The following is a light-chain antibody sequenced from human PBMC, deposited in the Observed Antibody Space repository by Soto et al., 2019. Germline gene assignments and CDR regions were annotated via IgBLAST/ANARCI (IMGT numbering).Light chain of an antibody. J-gene: IGLJ2*01. V-gene: IGLV1-44*01. CDR3: AAWDDSLNGPHVV. CDR1: SSNIGSNT. CDR2: SNN. Sequence: QSALTQPPSASGTPGQRVTISCSGSSSNIGSNTVNWYQQLPGTAPKLLIYSNNQRPSGVPDRFAGSKSGTSASLAISGLQSDDEADYYCAAWDDSLNGPHVVFGGGTKLTVL.